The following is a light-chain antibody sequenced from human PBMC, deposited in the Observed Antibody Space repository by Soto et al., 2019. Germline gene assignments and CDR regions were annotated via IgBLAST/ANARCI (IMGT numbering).Light chain of an antibody. J-gene: IGKJ1*01. Sequence: EIVLTQSPGTLSLSPGDSATLSCRASQSLSRSSLAWYQQKPGRAPRLLIYGASSRATGIPDRCSGSGSGTDFTLTISRLEPEDFAVYYCQQYGSSPRTFGQGTKVEIK. V-gene: IGKV3-20*01. CDR2: GAS. CDR1: QSLSRSS. CDR3: QQYGSSPRT.